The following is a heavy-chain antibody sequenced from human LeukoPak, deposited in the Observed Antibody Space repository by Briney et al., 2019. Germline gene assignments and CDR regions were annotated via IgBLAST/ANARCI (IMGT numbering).Heavy chain of an antibody. D-gene: IGHD6-6*01. CDR1: GGSFSDYY. CDR2: INHSGST. J-gene: IGHJ4*02. V-gene: IGHV4-34*01. CDR3: AGSIAARPLDY. Sequence: SETLSLTCAVYGGSFSDYYWSWIRQPPGMGLEWIGEINHSGSTNYNPSLKSRVTISVDTSKNQFSLKLSSVTAADTAVYYCAGSIAARPLDYWGQGTLVTVSS.